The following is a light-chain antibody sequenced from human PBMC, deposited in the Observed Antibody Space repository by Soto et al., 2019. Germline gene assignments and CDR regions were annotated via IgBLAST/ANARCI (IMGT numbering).Light chain of an antibody. Sequence: QSALTQPASVSGSPGQYITISCTGTSTAIGGYTYVSWYQQYPGKVPKLMIYEVDNRPSGVSNRFSGSKSGSTASLTISGLQAEDEADYFCSSYSRTTTRVLFGGGTKLTVL. V-gene: IGLV2-14*01. CDR1: STAIGGYTY. J-gene: IGLJ2*01. CDR3: SSYSRTTTRVL. CDR2: EVD.